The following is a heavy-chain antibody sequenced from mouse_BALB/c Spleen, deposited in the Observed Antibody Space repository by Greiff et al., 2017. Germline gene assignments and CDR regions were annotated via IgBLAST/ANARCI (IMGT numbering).Heavy chain of an antibody. CDR1: GFTFTAYY. J-gene: IGHJ4*01. Sequence: EVKLMESGGGLVQPGGSLRLSCATSGFTFTAYYMSWVRQPPGKALEWLGFIRNKANGYTTEYSASVKGRFTISRDNSQSILYLQMNTLRAEDSATYYCARDNYRAMDYWGQGTADTVSS. CDR2: IRNKANGYTT. V-gene: IGHV7-3*02. D-gene: IGHD5-5*01. CDR3: ARDNYRAMDY.